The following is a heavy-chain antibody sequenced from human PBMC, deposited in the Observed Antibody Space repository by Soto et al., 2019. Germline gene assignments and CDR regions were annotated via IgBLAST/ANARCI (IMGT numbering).Heavy chain of an antibody. V-gene: IGHV1-24*01. J-gene: IGHJ3*02. CDR1: GYTLTELS. CDR2: FDPEDGET. Sequence: ASVKVSCKVSGYTLTELSMHWVRQAPGKGLEWMGGFDPEDGETIYAQKLQGRVTMTEETSTDTAYMERSSLRSEDTAVYYCATDRTGGRGSGAFDIWGQGTMVTVSS. CDR3: ATDRTGGRGSGAFDI. D-gene: IGHD7-27*01.